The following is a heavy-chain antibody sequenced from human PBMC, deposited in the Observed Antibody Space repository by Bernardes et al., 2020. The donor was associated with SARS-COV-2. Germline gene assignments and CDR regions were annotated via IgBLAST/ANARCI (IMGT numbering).Heavy chain of an antibody. V-gene: IGHV3-74*01. J-gene: IGHJ6*02. CDR1: GFTFSSYW. CDR3: TKSGQQLVSGTRWYYYYGVDV. CDR2: ISSDGRST. D-gene: IGHD6-6*01. Sequence: GGSLRLSCAVSGFTFSSYWMHWVRQAPGKGLVWVSRISSDGRSTNYADSVKGRFTISRDNAKNTLYLQMNSLRAEDTAVYYCTKSGQQLVSGTRWYYYYGVDVWGQGTTVTVSS.